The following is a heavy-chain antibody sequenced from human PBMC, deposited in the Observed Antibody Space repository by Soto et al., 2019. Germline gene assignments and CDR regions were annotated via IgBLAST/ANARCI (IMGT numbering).Heavy chain of an antibody. CDR1: VYTFTSYA. V-gene: IGHV1-3*01. Sequence: ASLKVYFKTSVYTFTSYAMHWVRKAPGRRLERKGWINADNGNTKYSQMFQGRVTITRDTCASTAYMELSSLRSEDTAVYYCARGLLRDFDWSSNGMDVWGQGNTVTVSS. CDR2: INADNGNT. D-gene: IGHD3-9*01. CDR3: ARGLLRDFDWSSNGMDV. J-gene: IGHJ6*02.